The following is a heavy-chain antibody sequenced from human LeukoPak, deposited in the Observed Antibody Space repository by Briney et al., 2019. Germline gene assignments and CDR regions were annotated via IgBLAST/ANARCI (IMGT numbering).Heavy chain of an antibody. J-gene: IGHJ4*02. V-gene: IGHV1-2*02. CDR3: ASSLGIASRSPPGH. CDR1: GYSFTDYY. Sequence: GASVKVSCKASGYSFTDYYMHWVRQAPGQGLEWMGWINPNTGGTGFAQKFQGRVTMTRDTSISTVYMELSRLRSDDTAMYYCASSLGIASRSPPGHWGQGSLVTVSS. D-gene: IGHD6-6*01. CDR2: INPNTGGT.